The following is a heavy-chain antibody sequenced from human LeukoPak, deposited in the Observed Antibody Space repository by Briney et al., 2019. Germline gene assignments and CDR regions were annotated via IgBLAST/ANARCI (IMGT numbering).Heavy chain of an antibody. CDR2: IDPSDLYT. Sequence: HGESLKISCKGSGYSFSTYRISWVRQMPGKGLEWMGKIDPSDLYTDYSPSFQGHVTTSADTSINTAFLEWSSLKTSDTAIYYCASSIAAAGIGQNTFDIWGQGTVVAVSS. D-gene: IGHD6-13*01. J-gene: IGHJ3*02. CDR1: GYSFSTYR. V-gene: IGHV5-10-1*01. CDR3: ASSIAAAGIGQNTFDI.